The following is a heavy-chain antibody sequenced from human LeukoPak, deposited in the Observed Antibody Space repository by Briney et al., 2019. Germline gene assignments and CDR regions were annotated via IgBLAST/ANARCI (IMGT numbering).Heavy chain of an antibody. D-gene: IGHD3-16*02. V-gene: IGHV4-61*01. CDR1: GDSVSSGSYY. Sequence: SETLSLTCTVSGDSVSSGSYYWSWIRQPPGKGLEWIGYVYYTGSTNYNPSLKSRVTISVDTSKNQFSLKLNSVTAAYTAVYYCARDSDYVWGSYRYWGQGTLVTVSS. CDR3: ARDSDYVWGSYRY. CDR2: VYYTGST. J-gene: IGHJ4*02.